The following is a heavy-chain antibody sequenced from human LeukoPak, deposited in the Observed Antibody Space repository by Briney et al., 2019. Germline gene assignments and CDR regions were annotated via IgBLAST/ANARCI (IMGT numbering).Heavy chain of an antibody. J-gene: IGHJ4*02. Sequence: ASVKVSCKASGYTFTSYGISWVRQAPGQGLEGMGWISAYNGNTNNAQKLQGRVTMNTDKYTSTAYMEVRSLTSADTAVYYCAREIRAYSSGWTLMTYFDYWGQGTLVTVSS. CDR3: AREIRAYSSGWTLMTYFDY. CDR2: ISAYNGNT. CDR1: GYTFTSYG. D-gene: IGHD6-19*01. V-gene: IGHV1-18*01.